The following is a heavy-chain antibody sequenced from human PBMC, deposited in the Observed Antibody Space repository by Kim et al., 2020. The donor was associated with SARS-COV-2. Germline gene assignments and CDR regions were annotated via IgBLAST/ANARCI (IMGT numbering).Heavy chain of an antibody. J-gene: IGHJ4*02. CDR3: AKNSVYDYAVDY. D-gene: IGHD5-12*01. Sequence: IDYADSLKGRFAISRDNAKNSLYLQMNSLRAEDTAFYYCAKNSVYDYAVDYGGQGTLVTVSS. CDR2: I. V-gene: IGHV3-9*01.